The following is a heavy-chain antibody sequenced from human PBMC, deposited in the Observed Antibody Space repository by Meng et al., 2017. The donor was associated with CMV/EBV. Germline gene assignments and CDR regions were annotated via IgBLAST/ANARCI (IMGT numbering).Heavy chain of an antibody. Sequence: ASVKVSCKASGYTFTSYYMHWVRQVPGQGLEWMGIINPSGGSTSYAQKFQGRVTMTRDTSTSTVYMELSRLRSDDTAVYYCARVITIDDAFDIWGQGTMVTVSS. CDR3: ARVITIDDAFDI. CDR2: INPSGGST. J-gene: IGHJ3*02. D-gene: IGHD3-10*01. V-gene: IGHV1-46*01. CDR1: GYTFTSYY.